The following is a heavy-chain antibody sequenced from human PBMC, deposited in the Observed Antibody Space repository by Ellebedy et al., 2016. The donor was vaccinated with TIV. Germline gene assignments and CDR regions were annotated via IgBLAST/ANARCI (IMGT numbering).Heavy chain of an antibody. D-gene: IGHD4-17*01. CDR1: GGSISSYY. CDR3: ARTSMTTVTNYYYYGMDV. J-gene: IGHJ6*02. Sequence: MPSETLSLTCTVSGGSISSYYWSWIRQPAGKGLEWIGRIYTSGSTNYNPSLKSRVTMSVDTSKNQFSLKLSSVTAADTAVYYCARTSMTTVTNYYYYGMDVWGQGTTVTVSS. V-gene: IGHV4-4*07. CDR2: IYTSGST.